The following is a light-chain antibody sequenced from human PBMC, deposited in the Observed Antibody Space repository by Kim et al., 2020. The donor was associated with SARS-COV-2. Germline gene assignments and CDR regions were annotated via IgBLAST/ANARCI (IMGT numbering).Light chain of an antibody. CDR3: QQFTYFHWT. Sequence: EVVLTQSPDILSLSLGDRATLSCRASQGVTRAYLAWYQHKPGRAPRLVISGASDRASGIPDRFSGSGSGADFTLTINRLEPEDFAIYYCQQFTYFHWTFGQGTKLEIK. V-gene: IGKV3-20*01. CDR2: GAS. CDR1: QGVTRAY. J-gene: IGKJ1*01.